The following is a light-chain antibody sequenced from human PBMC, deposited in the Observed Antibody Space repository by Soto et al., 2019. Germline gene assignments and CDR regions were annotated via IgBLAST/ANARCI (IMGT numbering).Light chain of an antibody. CDR1: QSVSSSY. CDR3: QQYGSSRT. Sequence: EIVLTQSPCPLSLSPGERATLSCRASQSVSSSYLAWYQQKPGHAPSLLIYGASSRATGIPDRLSGSGSGTDFTLTISRLEPEYFAVYYCQQYGSSRTFGQGTKVDIK. J-gene: IGKJ1*01. V-gene: IGKV3-20*01. CDR2: GAS.